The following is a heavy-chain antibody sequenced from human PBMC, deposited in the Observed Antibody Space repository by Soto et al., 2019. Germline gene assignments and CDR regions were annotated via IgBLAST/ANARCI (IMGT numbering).Heavy chain of an antibody. Sequence: QVQLVQSGAEVKKPGASVKVSCKASGYTFTSYGISWVRQAPGQGLEWMGWISAYNGNTNYAQKLQGRVTMTTDTHTSTAYMERRSLRSDDTAVYYCARDRPYYYGSGSYSGVDPWGQGTLVTVSS. CDR1: GYTFTSYG. V-gene: IGHV1-18*01. CDR3: ARDRPYYYGSGSYSGVDP. J-gene: IGHJ5*02. D-gene: IGHD3-10*01. CDR2: ISAYNGNT.